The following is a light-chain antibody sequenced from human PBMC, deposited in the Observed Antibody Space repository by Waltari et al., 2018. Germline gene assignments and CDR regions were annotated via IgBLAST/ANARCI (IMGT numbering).Light chain of an antibody. Sequence: DIRLTQSPSSLSASVGDGLTITCRASQSIRSHLNWYQQQPGRAPKLLMFSASTLKSGVPSRFSGSGSGTDFTLTISSVQPEDFATYFCQQSYSLPYTFGQGTKLEIK. J-gene: IGKJ2*01. CDR2: SAS. V-gene: IGKV1-39*01. CDR3: QQSYSLPYT. CDR1: QSIRSH.